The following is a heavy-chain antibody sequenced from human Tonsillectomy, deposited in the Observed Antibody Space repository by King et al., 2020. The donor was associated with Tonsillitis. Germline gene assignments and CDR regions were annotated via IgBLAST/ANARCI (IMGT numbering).Heavy chain of an antibody. CDR1: GYSFTSYW. D-gene: IGHD6-13*01. Sequence: VQLVQSGAEVKKPGESLKISCKGSGYSFTSYWNGGVRQMPGKGLEWMGIIYPGDSDTGYSPSFQGQVTISADKAISTAYLQWSSLQASDTAMYYCAGGRIAAAGTWRSPHFDYWGQGTLVTVSS. J-gene: IGHJ4*02. CDR2: IYPGDSDT. CDR3: AGGRIAAAGTWRSPHFDY. V-gene: IGHV5-51*01.